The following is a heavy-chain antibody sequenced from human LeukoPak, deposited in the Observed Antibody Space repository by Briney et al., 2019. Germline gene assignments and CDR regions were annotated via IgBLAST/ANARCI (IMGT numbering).Heavy chain of an antibody. D-gene: IGHD4-17*01. CDR2: IYTDDSDT. Sequence: GESLKISCKGSGYSFTSYWIGWVRQMPGKGLEWVGIIYTDDSDTRYSPSFQDQVIISADKSISTAYLQWSSLKASDTAMYYCARHYPGGDYFIDYWGQGTLVTVSS. CDR3: ARHYPGGDYFIDY. J-gene: IGHJ4*02. V-gene: IGHV5-51*01. CDR1: GYSFTSYW.